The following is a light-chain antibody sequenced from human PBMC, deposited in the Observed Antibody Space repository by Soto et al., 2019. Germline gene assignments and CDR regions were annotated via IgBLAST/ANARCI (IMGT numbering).Light chain of an antibody. CDR1: NIGRKS. CDR2: DDS. V-gene: IGLV3-21*02. CDR3: QVWDPSTDHYV. J-gene: IGLJ1*01. Sequence: SYELTQPPSVSVAPGQTAKVICGGDNIGRKSVHWYQRKPGRAPVLVVYDDSDRPSGIPERFAGFNSGNTASLTISRVEVGDEADYYCQVWDPSTDHYVFGTGTKLTVL.